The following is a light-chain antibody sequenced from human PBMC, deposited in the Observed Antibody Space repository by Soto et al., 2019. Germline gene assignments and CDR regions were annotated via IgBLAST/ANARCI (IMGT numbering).Light chain of an antibody. CDR2: NNN. CDR1: SSNIGINY. V-gene: IGLV1-51*01. J-gene: IGLJ3*02. CDR3: GSWDSGLRAWV. Sequence: QSVLTQPPSVSAAPGQRVTISCSGSSSNIGINYVSWYQQLPGTAPKLLIYNNNKRPSGIPDRFSASFSGTSATLGITGLQTGDEAHYYGGSWDSGLRAWVFGGGTQLTVL.